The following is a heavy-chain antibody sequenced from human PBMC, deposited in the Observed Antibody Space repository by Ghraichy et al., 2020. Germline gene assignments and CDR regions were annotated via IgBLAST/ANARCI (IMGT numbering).Heavy chain of an antibody. CDR1: GFTFSSYG. D-gene: IGHD5-12*01. V-gene: IGHV3-30*18. CDR3: AKDVGIVATRFDY. Sequence: GGSLRLSCAASGFTFSSYGMHWVRQAPGKGLEWVAVISYDGSNKYYADSVKGRFTISRDNSKNTLYLQMNSLRAEDTAVYYCAKDVGIVATRFDYWGQGTLVTVSS. CDR2: ISYDGSNK. J-gene: IGHJ4*02.